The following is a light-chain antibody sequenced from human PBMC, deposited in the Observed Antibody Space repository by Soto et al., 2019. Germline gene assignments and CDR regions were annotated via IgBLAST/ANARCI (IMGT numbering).Light chain of an antibody. CDR3: QQYENLPIT. Sequence: DIQMTQSPSTLSASVGDRVTITCRASQSISSWLAWYQQKPGKTPKLLIYDASNLEVGVPSRFSGGGSGTDFTLTISSLQPEDVATYYCQQYENLPITFGQGTRLEIK. CDR2: DAS. J-gene: IGKJ5*01. CDR1: QSISSW. V-gene: IGKV1-5*01.